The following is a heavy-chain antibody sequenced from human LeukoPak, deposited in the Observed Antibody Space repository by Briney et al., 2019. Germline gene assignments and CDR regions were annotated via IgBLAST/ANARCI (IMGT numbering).Heavy chain of an antibody. CDR2: LYSTGTT. D-gene: IGHD6-19*01. CDR3: AGQWAVANTRRFAI. CDR1: GNFISSGFY. Sequence: SETLSLTCTVSGNFISSGFYWVWLRQTPGKGLQWVGSLYSTGTTYYNPSLAGRVTVSTDSSKNQLSLKLRSVTAADTAVYYCAGQWAVANTRRFAIWGQGSRVTVSS. V-gene: IGHV4-38-2*02. J-gene: IGHJ3*02.